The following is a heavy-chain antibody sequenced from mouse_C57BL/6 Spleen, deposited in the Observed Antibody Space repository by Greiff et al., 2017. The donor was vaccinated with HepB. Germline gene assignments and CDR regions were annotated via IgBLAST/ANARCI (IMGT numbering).Heavy chain of an antibody. CDR1: GYNFTSYW. D-gene: IGHD3-2*01. Sequence: QVQLQQPGAELVRPGSSVKLSCKASGYNFTSYWMHWVKQRPIQGLEWIGNIDPSDSETHYNQKFKDKATLTVDKSSSTAYMQLSSLTSEDSAVYYCVQDSSAYFDYWGQGTTLAVSS. CDR3: VQDSSAYFDY. J-gene: IGHJ2*01. V-gene: IGHV1-52*01. CDR2: IDPSDSET.